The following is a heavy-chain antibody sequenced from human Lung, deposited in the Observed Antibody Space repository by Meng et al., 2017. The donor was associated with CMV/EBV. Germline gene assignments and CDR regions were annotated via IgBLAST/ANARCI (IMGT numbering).Heavy chain of an antibody. D-gene: IGHD3-3*01. CDR1: GFTFSNAW. V-gene: IGHV3-15*01. J-gene: IGHJ4*02. CDR2: IKSKTDGGTT. Sequence: GGSLRLSXEASGFTFSNAWMSWVRQAPGKGLEWVGRIKSKTDGGTTDYAAPVKGRFTISRDDSKNTLYLQMNSLKTEDAAVYYSTTGAYYDFWSGYHYWGQGTLVTISS. CDR3: TTGAYYDFWSGYHY.